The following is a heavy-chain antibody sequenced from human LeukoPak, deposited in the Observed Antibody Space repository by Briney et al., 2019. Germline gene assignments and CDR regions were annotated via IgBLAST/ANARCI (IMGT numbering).Heavy chain of an antibody. J-gene: IGHJ4*02. Sequence: ASVKVSCKASGYTITSYDINWVRQATGQGLEWMGWMNPNSSNTGYAQKFQGRVTMTRNTSISTAYMELSSLRSEDTAVCYCARVKGSTYYYDSSDYYDYWGQGTLVTVSS. CDR1: GYTITSYD. D-gene: IGHD3-22*01. V-gene: IGHV1-8*01. CDR2: MNPNSSNT. CDR3: ARVKGSTYYYDSSDYYDY.